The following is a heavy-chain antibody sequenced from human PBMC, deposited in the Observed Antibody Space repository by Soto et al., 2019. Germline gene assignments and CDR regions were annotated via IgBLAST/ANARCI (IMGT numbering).Heavy chain of an antibody. V-gene: IGHV4-34*01. D-gene: IGHD2-15*01. CDR2: INHSGST. Sequence: SETLSLTCAVYGGSFSGYYWSWIRQPPGKGLEWIGEINHSGSTNYNPSLKSRVTISVDTSKNQFSLKLSSVTAADTAVYYCARSTRGGRYCSGGSCYSDYMDVWGKGTTVTVSS. CDR3: ARSTRGGRYCSGGSCYSDYMDV. J-gene: IGHJ6*03. CDR1: GGSFSGYY.